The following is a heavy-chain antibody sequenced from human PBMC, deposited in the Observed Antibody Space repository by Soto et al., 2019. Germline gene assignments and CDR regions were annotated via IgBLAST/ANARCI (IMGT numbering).Heavy chain of an antibody. Sequence: PSETLSLTCTVSGASITSLYYYWGWILHPPGKGLEWIGSSYHSGSTYYAPSLMSPVAMSVDTSKSQFSLKLNYVTAADTAVDYCARRGWGSSSFFDYWGQGTLVTVPS. CDR3: ARRGWGSSSFFDY. CDR2: SYHSGST. J-gene: IGHJ4*02. D-gene: IGHD6-6*01. V-gene: IGHV4-39*01. CDR1: GASITSLYYY.